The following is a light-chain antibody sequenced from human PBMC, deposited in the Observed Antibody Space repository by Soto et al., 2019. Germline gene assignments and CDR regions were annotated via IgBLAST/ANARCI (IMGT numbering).Light chain of an antibody. V-gene: IGKV1-5*03. CDR1: QSISSW. J-gene: IGKJ1*01. CDR2: KAS. Sequence: DIQMTQSPSTLSASVGDRVTITCRASQSISSWLAWYQQKPGKAPKLLIYKASSLESGVPSRFSGSGSGTEFTLTISSLQPDEFATYYCQQYNSYLWTFGQGTKVEIK. CDR3: QQYNSYLWT.